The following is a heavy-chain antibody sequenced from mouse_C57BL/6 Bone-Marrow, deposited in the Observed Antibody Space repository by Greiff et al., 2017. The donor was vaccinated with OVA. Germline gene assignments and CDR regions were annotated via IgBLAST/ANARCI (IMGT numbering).Heavy chain of an antibody. J-gene: IGHJ1*03. CDR2: IHPNSGST. D-gene: IGHD2-2*01. CDR1: GYTFTSYW. Sequence: QVQLQQPGAELVKPGASVKLSCKASGYTFTSYWMHWVKQRPGQGLEWIGMIHPNSGSTNYNEKFKSKATLTVAKSSSTAYMQLSSLTSEDSAVDYCARKWLRRVFDVWGKGTTVTVSS. CDR3: ARKWLRRVFDV. V-gene: IGHV1-64*01.